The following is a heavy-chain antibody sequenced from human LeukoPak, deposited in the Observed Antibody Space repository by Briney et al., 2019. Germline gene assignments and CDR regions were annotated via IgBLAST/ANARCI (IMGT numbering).Heavy chain of an antibody. CDR1: GFTFSSYA. CDR2: ISGSGGST. D-gene: IGHD1-1*01. CDR3: AKPPRTGYYYYYYMDV. J-gene: IGHJ6*03. V-gene: IGHV3-23*01. Sequence: GGSLRLSCAASGFTFSSYAMSWVRQAPGKGLEWVSGISGSGGSTYYADSVKGRFTISRDNSKNTLYPQMNSLRAEDTAVYYCAKPPRTGYYYYYYMDVWGKGTTVTVSS.